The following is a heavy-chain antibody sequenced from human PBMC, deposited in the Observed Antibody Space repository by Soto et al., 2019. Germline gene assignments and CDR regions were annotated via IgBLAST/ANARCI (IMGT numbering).Heavy chain of an antibody. CDR2: INHSGST. Sequence: SETLSLTCAVYGGSFSGYYWGWIRQPPGKGLEWIGEINHSGSTNYNPSLKSRVTISVDTSKNQFSLKLSSVTAADTAVYYCARAGYYGWFDPWGQGTLVTVSS. J-gene: IGHJ5*02. CDR1: GGSFSGYY. CDR3: ARAGYYGWFDP. V-gene: IGHV4-34*01. D-gene: IGHD3-3*01.